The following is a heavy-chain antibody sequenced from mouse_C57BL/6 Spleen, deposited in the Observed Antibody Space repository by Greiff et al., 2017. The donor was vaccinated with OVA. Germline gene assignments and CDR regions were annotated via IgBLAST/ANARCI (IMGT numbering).Heavy chain of an antibody. CDR2: INPSNGGT. D-gene: IGHD1-1*01. CDR1: GYTFTSYW. Sequence: QVQLKQPGTELVKPGASVKLSCKASGYTFTSYWMHWVKQRPGQGLEWIGNINPSNGGTNYNEKFKSKATLTVDKSSSTAYMQLSSLTSEDSAVYYCARWELTTVVPFAYWGQGTLVTVSA. CDR3: ARWELTTVVPFAY. J-gene: IGHJ3*01. V-gene: IGHV1-53*01.